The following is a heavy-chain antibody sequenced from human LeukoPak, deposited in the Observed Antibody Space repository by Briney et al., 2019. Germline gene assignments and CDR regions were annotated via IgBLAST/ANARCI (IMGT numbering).Heavy chain of an antibody. CDR3: AKAGDYPEMDYYYYGMDV. Sequence: QSGGSLRLSCAASGFTFSSYGMHWVRQAPGKGLEWVAFIRSDGSNKYYADSVKGRFTVSRDNSKNTLYLQMNSLRAEDTAVYYCAKAGDYPEMDYYYYGMDVWGQGTTVTVSS. D-gene: IGHD4-17*01. J-gene: IGHJ6*02. V-gene: IGHV3-30*02. CDR1: GFTFSSYG. CDR2: IRSDGSNK.